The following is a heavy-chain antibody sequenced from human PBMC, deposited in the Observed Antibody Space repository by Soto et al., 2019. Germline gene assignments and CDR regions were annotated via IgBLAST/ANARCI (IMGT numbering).Heavy chain of an antibody. J-gene: IGHJ5*01. CDR2: IYHTEKP. D-gene: IGHD2-2*01. CDR3: SSDGRSTAIWIDS. Sequence: PSEALLLPKTVSAGTPYPGAYHLTWILLHTGKGVEWIGYIYHTEKPYYNPSLESRVTMSVDTSKHQFSLKLASVTAADTAVYYCSSDGRSTAIWIDSWGQASPVTVS. V-gene: IGHV4-31*02. CDR1: AGTPYPGAYH.